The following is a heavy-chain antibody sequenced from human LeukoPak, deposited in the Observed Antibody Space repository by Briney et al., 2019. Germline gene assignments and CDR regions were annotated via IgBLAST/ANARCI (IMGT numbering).Heavy chain of an antibody. Sequence: GGSLRLSCAASGFTISDHYMTWIRQAPGKGLEWVAHITSGGGMIYYADSVKGRFTISRDDAKNSLYLQMNSLRAEDTAVYYCARDPYYYDSSGYMDVWGQGTTVTVSS. D-gene: IGHD3-22*01. J-gene: IGHJ6*02. CDR1: GFTISDHY. CDR2: ITSGGGMI. CDR3: ARDPYYYDSSGYMDV. V-gene: IGHV3-11*04.